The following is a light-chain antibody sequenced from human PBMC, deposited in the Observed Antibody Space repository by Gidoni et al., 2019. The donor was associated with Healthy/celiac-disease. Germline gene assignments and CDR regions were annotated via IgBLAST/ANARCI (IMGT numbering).Light chain of an antibody. Sequence: EIVMTQSPATLSVSPGERATLSCRASPSVSSNLAWYQQKPGQATRLLIYGASTRATGIPARFSGSGSGTEFTLTISSLQSEDFAVYYCQQYNNWPKVTFGPGTKVDIK. CDR1: PSVSSN. V-gene: IGKV3-15*01. CDR2: GAS. J-gene: IGKJ3*01. CDR3: QQYNNWPKVT.